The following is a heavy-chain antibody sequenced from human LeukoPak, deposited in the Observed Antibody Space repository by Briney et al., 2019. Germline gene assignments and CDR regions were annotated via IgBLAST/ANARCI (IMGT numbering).Heavy chain of an antibody. J-gene: IGHJ6*02. Sequence: PGGSLRLSCAASGFTFSNYAMSWVRQAPGKGLEWVSAISGSGGSTYYADSVKGRFTISRDNSKNTLFLHMNSLRAEDTAVYYCANDRWYQLFDYGMDVWGQGTTVTVSS. CDR2: ISGSGGST. CDR3: ANDRWYQLFDYGMDV. CDR1: GFTFSNYA. V-gene: IGHV3-23*01. D-gene: IGHD2-2*01.